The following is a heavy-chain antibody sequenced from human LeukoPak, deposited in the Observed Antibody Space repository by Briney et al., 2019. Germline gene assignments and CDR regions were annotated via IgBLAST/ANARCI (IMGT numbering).Heavy chain of an antibody. D-gene: IGHD1-26*01. J-gene: IGHJ4*02. V-gene: IGHV3-30*02. CDR1: GFTFSSYG. CDR3: ASEVGATIQKFDY. CDR2: IRYDGSNK. Sequence: GGSLRLTCAASGFTFSSYGMHWVRQAPGKGLEWVAFIRYDGSNKYYADSVKGRFTISRDNSKNTLYLQMNSLRAEDTAVYYCASEVGATIQKFDYWGQGTLVTVSS.